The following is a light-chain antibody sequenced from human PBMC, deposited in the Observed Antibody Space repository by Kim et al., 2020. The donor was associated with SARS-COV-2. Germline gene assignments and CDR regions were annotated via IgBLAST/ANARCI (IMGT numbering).Light chain of an antibody. Sequence: GQSVTISCPGTSGDVGYYNYVSWYQHHPGKAPKLMIYEVSKRPSGVPDRFSGSKSGNTASLTVSGLQAEDEADYYCSSYAGSPRVVFGGGTQLTVL. CDR2: EVS. CDR1: SGDVGYYNY. J-gene: IGLJ2*01. CDR3: SSYAGSPRVV. V-gene: IGLV2-8*01.